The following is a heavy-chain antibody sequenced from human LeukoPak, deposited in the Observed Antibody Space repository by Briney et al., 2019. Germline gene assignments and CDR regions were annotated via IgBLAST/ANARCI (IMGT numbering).Heavy chain of an antibody. D-gene: IGHD3-3*01. Sequence: ASVKVSCKASGGTFSSYTISWVRQAPGQGLEWMGRIIPILGIANYAQKFQGRVTITADKSTSTAYMELSSLRSDDTAVYYCARHYDFWSGYYRERPFDYWGQGTLVTVSS. CDR1: GGTFSSYT. CDR2: IIPILGIA. CDR3: ARHYDFWSGYYRERPFDY. J-gene: IGHJ4*02. V-gene: IGHV1-69*02.